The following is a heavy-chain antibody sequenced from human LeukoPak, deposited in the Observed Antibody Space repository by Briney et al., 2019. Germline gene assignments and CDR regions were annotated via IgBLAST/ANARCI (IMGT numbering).Heavy chain of an antibody. V-gene: IGHV3-48*03. CDR2: IIQSGSTV. D-gene: IGHD2-21*01. CDR3: ARERQSCGGDCSDY. Sequence: GGSLRLSCVASGFTFSIYEMNWFRRAPGKGWKWVSYIIQSGSTVYYADSVKGRFTISRDNAKNSLYLQMNSLRAEDTAVYYCARERQSCGGDCSDYWGQGTLVTVSS. CDR1: GFTFSIYE. J-gene: IGHJ4*02.